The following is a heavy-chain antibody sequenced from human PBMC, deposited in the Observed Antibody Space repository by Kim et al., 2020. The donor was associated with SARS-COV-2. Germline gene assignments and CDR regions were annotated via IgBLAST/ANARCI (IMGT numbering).Heavy chain of an antibody. CDR1: GGSFSGYY. CDR3: ARARYYYDSSGYFNDY. J-gene: IGHJ4*02. V-gene: IGHV4-34*01. Sequence: SETLSLTCAVYGGSFSGYYWSWIRQPPGKGLEWIGEINHSGSTNYNPSLKSRVTISVDTSKNQFSLKLSSVTAADTAVYYCARARYYYDSSGYFNDYWGQGTLVTVSS. CDR2: INHSGST. D-gene: IGHD3-22*01.